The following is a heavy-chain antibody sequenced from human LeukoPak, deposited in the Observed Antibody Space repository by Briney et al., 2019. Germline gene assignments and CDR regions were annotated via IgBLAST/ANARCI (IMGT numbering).Heavy chain of an antibody. CDR3: ARVGYSYAKDY. J-gene: IGHJ4*02. D-gene: IGHD5-18*01. CDR1: GFTFSSYW. V-gene: IGHV3-74*01. CDR2: INSDGSST. Sequence: GGSLRLSCAASGFTFSSYWMHWVRQAPGKWLVWVSRINSDGSSTSYADSVKGRFTISRDNAKNTLYLQMNSLRAEDTAVYYCARVGYSYAKDYWGQGTLVTVSS.